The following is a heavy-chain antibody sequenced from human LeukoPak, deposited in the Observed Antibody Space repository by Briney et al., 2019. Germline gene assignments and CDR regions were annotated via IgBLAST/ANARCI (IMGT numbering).Heavy chain of an antibody. D-gene: IGHD4-17*01. V-gene: IGHV1-69*05. CDR2: IIPIFGTA. J-gene: IGHJ4*02. Sequence: SVKVSCKASGGTFSSYAISWVRQAPGQGLEWMGRIIPIFGTANYAQRFQGRVTITTDGSTSTAYMELSSLRSEDTAVYYCASSSPYGDYGKDDYWGQGTLVTVSS. CDR3: ASSSPYGDYGKDDY. CDR1: GGTFSSYA.